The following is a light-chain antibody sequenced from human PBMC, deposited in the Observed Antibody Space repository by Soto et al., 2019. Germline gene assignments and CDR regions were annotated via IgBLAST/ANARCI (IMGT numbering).Light chain of an antibody. CDR1: SNDIGGYNY. J-gene: IGLJ2*01. CDR3: GSYAGSKIYEV. CDR2: DVS. V-gene: IGLV2-11*01. Sequence: QSALTQPRSVSGSPGQAVTISCTGTSNDIGGYNYVSWYQQHPDKAPKLMIFDVSQRPSGVPDRFSGSKSGNTASLTISGFQAEDEGDYYCGSYAGSKIYEVLGGGTKLPVL.